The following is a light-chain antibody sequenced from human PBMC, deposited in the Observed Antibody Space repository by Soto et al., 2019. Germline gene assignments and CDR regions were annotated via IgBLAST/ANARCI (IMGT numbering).Light chain of an antibody. J-gene: IGKJ5*01. Sequence: IQLTQSPSSLSSSVSERFTITCRASQGISSYLAWYQQKPGKAPKLLIYAASTLQSGVPSRFSGSGSGTDFTLTISSLQPEDFATYYCQQLNSYPITFGQGTRLEIK. CDR1: QGISSY. CDR3: QQLNSYPIT. V-gene: IGKV1-9*01. CDR2: AAS.